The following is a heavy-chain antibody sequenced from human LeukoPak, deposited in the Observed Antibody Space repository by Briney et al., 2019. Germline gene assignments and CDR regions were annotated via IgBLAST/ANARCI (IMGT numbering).Heavy chain of an antibody. J-gene: IGHJ4*02. CDR2: MNPNTGRT. Sequence: ASVKVSCKASRYTFTSYDIDWVREAAGQGLEWMGWMNPNTGRTGFAQKFQGRLTMTRDTSINTAYMELISLRSDDTAVYYCARLSQTPDYYSSGGYFYLGYWGQGTPVTVSS. CDR1: RYTFTSYD. CDR3: ARLSQTPDYYSSGGYFYLGY. V-gene: IGHV1-8*01. D-gene: IGHD3-22*01.